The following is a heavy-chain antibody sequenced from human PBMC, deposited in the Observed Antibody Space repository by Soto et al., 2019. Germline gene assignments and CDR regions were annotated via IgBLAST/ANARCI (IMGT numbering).Heavy chain of an antibody. CDR3: ASWSHDSSGYDAFDI. J-gene: IGHJ3*02. V-gene: IGHV3-53*01. CDR1: GFTVSSNY. Sequence: GGSLRLSCAASGFTVSSNYMSWVRQAPGKGLEWVSVIYSGGSTYYADSVKGRFTISRDNSKNTLYLQMNSLRAEDTAVYYCASWSHDSSGYDAFDIWGQGTMVTVSS. D-gene: IGHD3-22*01. CDR2: IYSGGST.